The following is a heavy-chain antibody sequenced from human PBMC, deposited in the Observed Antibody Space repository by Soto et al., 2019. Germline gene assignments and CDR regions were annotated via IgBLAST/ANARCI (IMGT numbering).Heavy chain of an antibody. V-gene: IGHV1-18*01. CDR1: GYTFTSYG. Sequence: QVQLVQSGAEVKKPGASVKVSCKASGYTFTSYGISWVRQAPGQGLEWMGWISAYNGNTNYAQKLKGRVTMTTATSTSTVYVELTTRLSDDTAVHYCATDTAAGGIFDAWGKGALVTVSS. CDR2: ISAYNGNT. CDR3: ATDTAAGGIFDA. J-gene: IGHJ4*02. D-gene: IGHD6-13*01.